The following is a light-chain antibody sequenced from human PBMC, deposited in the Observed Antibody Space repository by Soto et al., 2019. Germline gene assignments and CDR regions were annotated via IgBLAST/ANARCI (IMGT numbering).Light chain of an antibody. V-gene: IGKV1-5*03. CDR2: KAS. CDR3: QHYNSYSEA. Sequence: IQMTQSPSTLSGSVGDRVTITCRASQTMSSWLAWYQQRPGKAPKLLIYKASTLQRGVPPRFSGSGSGTEFTLTISSLQPDDFATYYRQHYNSYSEAFGQGTKV. J-gene: IGKJ1*01. CDR1: QTMSSW.